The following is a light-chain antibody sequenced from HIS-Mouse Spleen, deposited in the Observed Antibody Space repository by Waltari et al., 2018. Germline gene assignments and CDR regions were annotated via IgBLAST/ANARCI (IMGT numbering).Light chain of an antibody. CDR1: QGISSY. J-gene: IGKJ5*01. Sequence: AIRMTQSPSSFSASTGDRVTITCRASQGISSYLAWYQQKPGKAPKLLIYAASTLQSGVPSRFSGSGSGTDFTLTISCPQSEDFATYYCQQYYSYLPITFGQGTRLEIK. CDR2: AAS. CDR3: QQYYSYLPIT. V-gene: IGKV1-8*01.